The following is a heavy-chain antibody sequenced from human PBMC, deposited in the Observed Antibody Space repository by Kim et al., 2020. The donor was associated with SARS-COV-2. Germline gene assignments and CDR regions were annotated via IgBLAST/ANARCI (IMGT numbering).Heavy chain of an antibody. Sequence: STNYNPSLKSRVTISVDTSKNQFSLKLSSVTAADTAVYYCARLQDYGFDYWGQGTLVTVSS. J-gene: IGHJ4*02. D-gene: IGHD4-17*01. CDR2: ST. V-gene: IGHV4-59*01. CDR3: ARLQDYGFDY.